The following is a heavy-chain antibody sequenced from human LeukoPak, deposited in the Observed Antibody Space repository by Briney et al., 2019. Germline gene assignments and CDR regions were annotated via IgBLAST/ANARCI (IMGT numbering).Heavy chain of an antibody. V-gene: IGHV4-59*08. CDR3: ARHVWLQPFDY. D-gene: IGHD3-9*01. CDR1: GGSMNSYY. CDR2: IYYSGST. J-gene: IGHJ4*02. Sequence: SETRSLTCSVSGGSMNSYYWSWIRQSPGKGLEWIGYIYYSGSTNYNPSLKSRVTISVDTSKNQFSLKLSSVTAADTAVYYCARHVWLQPFDYWGQGTLVTLYS.